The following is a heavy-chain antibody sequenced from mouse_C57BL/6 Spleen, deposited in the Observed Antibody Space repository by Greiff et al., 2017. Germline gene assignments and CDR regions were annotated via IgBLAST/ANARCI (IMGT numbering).Heavy chain of an antibody. Sequence: EVQLQQSGPELVKPGASVKISCKASGYSFTGYYMNWVKQSPEKSHEWIGEINPSTGGTTYNQKVKAKATLTVDKSSSTAYMQLKSLTSEDSAVYYCARRATVVPYYAMDYWGQGTSVTVSS. CDR2: INPSTGGT. V-gene: IGHV1-42*01. CDR1: GYSFTGYY. CDR3: ARRATVVPYYAMDY. D-gene: IGHD1-1*01. J-gene: IGHJ4*01.